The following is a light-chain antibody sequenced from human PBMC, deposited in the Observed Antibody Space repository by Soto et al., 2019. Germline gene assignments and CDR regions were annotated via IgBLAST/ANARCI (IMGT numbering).Light chain of an antibody. CDR2: AAS. Sequence: AIRMTQSPSSLSASTGDRVTITCRASQGISSYLAWYQQKPGKAPKLLIYAASTLQSGVPSRFSGSGSGTDFTLTISCLQSEDFATYYCQHYYSYPTTFGQGTRLEIK. J-gene: IGKJ5*01. CDR3: QHYYSYPTT. CDR1: QGISSY. V-gene: IGKV1-8*01.